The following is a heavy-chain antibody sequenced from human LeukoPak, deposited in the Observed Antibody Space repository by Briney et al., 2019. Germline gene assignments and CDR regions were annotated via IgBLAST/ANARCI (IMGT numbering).Heavy chain of an antibody. D-gene: IGHD2-21*02. CDR1: DGSITRSSYY. J-gene: IGHJ4*02. CDR3: ARLRVTTGFDY. CDR2: IYYTGIA. Sequence: PETLSLTCTVSDGSITRSSYYWGWIRQTPGEGLDWIGSIYYTGIAYYNPSLQGRVTMSVDTSKNQFSLKLNSVTVADTAVYYCARLRVTTGFDYWDQGIPVTASS. V-gene: IGHV4-39*01.